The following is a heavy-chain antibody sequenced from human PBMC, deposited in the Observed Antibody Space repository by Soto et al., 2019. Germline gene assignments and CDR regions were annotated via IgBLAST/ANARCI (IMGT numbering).Heavy chain of an antibody. V-gene: IGHV4-34*01. CDR1: GGSFSGYH. CDR3: ARLTSRKIPKNYYWYIHV. J-gene: IGHJ6*03. Sequence: SETLSLTCAVYGGSFSGYHWTWIRQPPGKGLEWIGEINQSGSAKYNPSLKSRVTISVDTSKNEFSLTLNSVTAADTAVYFCARLTSRKIPKNYYWYIHVWGKGSTVTVS. D-gene: IGHD2-21*01. CDR2: INQSGSA.